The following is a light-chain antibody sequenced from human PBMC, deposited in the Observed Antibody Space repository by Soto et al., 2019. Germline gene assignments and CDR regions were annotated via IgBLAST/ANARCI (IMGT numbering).Light chain of an antibody. CDR2: DAS. V-gene: IGKV1-39*01. Sequence: DIQMTQSPSLLSASVGARVTITCRSNQTIRNYLNWYQQKPGKAPNLLIHDASSLQNGVPSRFSGRGFGTDFTLTSNDLQVADFATYYCQHSYNTPRAFGQGTKIEI. CDR1: QTIRNY. J-gene: IGKJ2*01. CDR3: QHSYNTPRA.